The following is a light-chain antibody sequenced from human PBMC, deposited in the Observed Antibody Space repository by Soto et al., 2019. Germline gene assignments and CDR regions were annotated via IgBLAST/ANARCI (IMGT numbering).Light chain of an antibody. CDR2: EVS. V-gene: IGLV2-14*01. Sequence: QSALTQPASVSGSPGQSITISCTRTSSDVGAYNYVSWYQQHPGKAPKLMIYEVSNRPSGVSDRFSGSKSGNTASLTISGLQAEDEADYYCNSYASTSARVFGGGTKVTVL. J-gene: IGLJ3*02. CDR1: SSDVGAYNY. CDR3: NSYASTSARV.